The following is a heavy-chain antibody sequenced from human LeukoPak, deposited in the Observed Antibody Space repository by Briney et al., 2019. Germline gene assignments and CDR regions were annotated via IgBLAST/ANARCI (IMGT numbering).Heavy chain of an antibody. J-gene: IGHJ4*02. V-gene: IGHV3-74*01. CDR2: INSDGSIT. CDR1: GFTFSSFW. CDR3: TRAVVVTASDS. Sequence: PGGSLRLSCAASGFTFSSFWMRWVRQAPGKGLVWVSRINSDGSITTYADSVKGRFTISRDNAKNTVYLQLSSLRAEDTAVYYCTRAVVVTASDSWGQGTLVTVSS. D-gene: IGHD2-21*02.